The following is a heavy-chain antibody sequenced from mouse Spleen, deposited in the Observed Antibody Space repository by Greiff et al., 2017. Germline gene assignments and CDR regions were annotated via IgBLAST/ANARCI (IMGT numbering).Heavy chain of an antibody. CDR1: GYTFTEYT. CDR2: FYPGSGSI. J-gene: IGHJ4*01. Sequence: VQLQESGAELVKPGASVKLSCKASGYTFTEYTIHWVKQRAGQGLEWIGWFYPGSGSIKYNEKFKDKATLTADKSSSTVYMELSRLTSEDSAVYFCARHEGVYYGNGGAMDYWGQGTSVTVSS. V-gene: IGHV1-62-2*01. D-gene: IGHD2-1*01. CDR3: ARHEGVYYGNGGAMDY.